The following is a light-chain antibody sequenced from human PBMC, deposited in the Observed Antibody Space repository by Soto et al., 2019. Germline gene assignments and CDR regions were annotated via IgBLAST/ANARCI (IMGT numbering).Light chain of an antibody. V-gene: IGLV2-14*03. J-gene: IGLJ2*01. CDR2: DVS. Sequence: QSVLTQPASVSGSPGQSITISCTGTNSDFGDYNYVSWYQHHPGKAPKLMIYDVSNRPSGVSNRFSGSKSGNTASLIISGVQAEDEAAYYCSSYTSSSTLVFGGGTKLTVL. CDR1: NSDFGDYNY. CDR3: SSYTSSSTLV.